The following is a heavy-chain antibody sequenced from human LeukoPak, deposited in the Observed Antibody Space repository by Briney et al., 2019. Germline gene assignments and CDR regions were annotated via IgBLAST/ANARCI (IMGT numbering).Heavy chain of an antibody. J-gene: IGHJ4*02. CDR1: GGSISSGGYY. D-gene: IGHD3-10*01. CDR3: ARSPTRVRSGSYFFDY. CDR2: IYYSGST. Sequence: SQTLSLTCTVSGGSISSGGYYWSWIRQHPGKGLEWIGYIYYSGSTYCNPSLKSRVTISVYTSKNQFSLKLSSVTAADTAVYYCARSPTRVRSGSYFFDYWGQGTLVTVSS. V-gene: IGHV4-31*03.